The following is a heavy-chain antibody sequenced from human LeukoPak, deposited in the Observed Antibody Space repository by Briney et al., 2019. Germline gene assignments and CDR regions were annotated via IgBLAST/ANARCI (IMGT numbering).Heavy chain of an antibody. CDR1: GFTFSSYW. V-gene: IGHV3-74*01. J-gene: IGHJ3*02. D-gene: IGHD5-18*01. CDR3: ARAKSNSYGLGLDAFDI. Sequence: GGSLRLSCAASGFTFSSYWMHWVRQAPGKGLVWVSRINSDGSSTSYADSVKGRFTISRDNAKNTLYLQMNSLRAEDTAVYYCARAKSNSYGLGLDAFDIWGQGTMVTVSS. CDR2: INSDGSST.